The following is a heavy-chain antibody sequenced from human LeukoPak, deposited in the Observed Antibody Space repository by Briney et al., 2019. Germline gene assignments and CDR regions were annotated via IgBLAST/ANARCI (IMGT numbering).Heavy chain of an antibody. CDR2: ISYDGSNK. J-gene: IGHJ4*02. CDR1: GFTFSSYA. V-gene: IGHV3-30-3*01. Sequence: GGSLRLSCAASGFTFSSYAMHWVRQAPGKGLEWVAAISYDGSNKYYADSVKGRFTISRDNSKNTLYLQMNSLRAEDTAVYYGARGHGYYFDYWGQGTLVTVSS. CDR3: ARGHGYYFDY.